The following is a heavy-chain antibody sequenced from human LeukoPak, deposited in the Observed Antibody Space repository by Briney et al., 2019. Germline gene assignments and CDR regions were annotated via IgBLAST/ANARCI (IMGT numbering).Heavy chain of an antibody. J-gene: IGHJ3*02. Sequence: AASVKVSCKASGYTFTSYDINWVRQAPGQGLEWMGWINPNSGGTNYAQKFQGRVTMTRDTSISTAYMELSRLRSDDTAVYYCARVIAAALVAFDIWGQGTMVTVSS. D-gene: IGHD6-13*01. CDR3: ARVIAAALVAFDI. CDR2: INPNSGGT. CDR1: GYTFTSYD. V-gene: IGHV1-2*02.